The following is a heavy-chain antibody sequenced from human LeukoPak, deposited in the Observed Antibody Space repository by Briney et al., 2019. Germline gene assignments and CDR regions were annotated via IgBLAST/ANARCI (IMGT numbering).Heavy chain of an antibody. D-gene: IGHD2/OR15-2a*01. CDR1: GFTFSSYS. J-gene: IGHJ4*02. Sequence: GGSLRLPCAAPGFTFSSYSMNWVRQAPGKGLEWVSSISSSSSYIYYADSVKGRFTISRDNAKNSLYLQMNSLRAEDTAVYYCARDIFYPSGDYVDYWGQGTLVTVSS. V-gene: IGHV3-21*01. CDR2: ISSSSSYI. CDR3: ARDIFYPSGDYVDY.